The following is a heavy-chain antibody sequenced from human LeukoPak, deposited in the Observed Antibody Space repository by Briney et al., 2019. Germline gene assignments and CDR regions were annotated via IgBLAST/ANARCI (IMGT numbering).Heavy chain of an antibody. D-gene: IGHD4-17*01. CDR1: GFTFSSYW. J-gene: IGHJ4*02. CDR2: INSDGSST. Sequence: GGSPRLSCAASGFTFSSYWMHWVRQAPGKGLVWVSRINSDGSSTSYADSVKGRFTISRDNAKNTLYLQMNSLRAEDTAVYYCASTKPSYGDPDVRFDYWGQGTLVTVSS. CDR3: ASTKPSYGDPDVRFDY. V-gene: IGHV3-74*01.